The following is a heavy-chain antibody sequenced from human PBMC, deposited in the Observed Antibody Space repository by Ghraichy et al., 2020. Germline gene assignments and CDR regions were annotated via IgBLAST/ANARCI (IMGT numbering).Heavy chain of an antibody. Sequence: GESLNISCAASGFTFDDYTMHWVRQAPGKGLEWVSLISWDGGSTYYADSVKGRFTISRDNSKNSLYLQMNSLRTEDTALYYCAKGGYGGNVLDDYWGQGTLVTVSS. J-gene: IGHJ4*02. D-gene: IGHD4-23*01. CDR1: GFTFDDYT. CDR2: ISWDGGST. V-gene: IGHV3-43*01. CDR3: AKGGYGGNVLDDY.